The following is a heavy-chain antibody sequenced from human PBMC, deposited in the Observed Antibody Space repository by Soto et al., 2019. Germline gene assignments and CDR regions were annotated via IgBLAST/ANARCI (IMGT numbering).Heavy chain of an antibody. Sequence: SLRLSCAASGFTFSSYTMNWVRQAPGKGLEWVSSITRTSDYKFYADSVKGLFTISRDNAKNSLYLQMNSLRAEDTAVYFCARVTSTYWDSWGQGTLVTVSS. CDR1: GFTFSSYT. V-gene: IGHV3-21*06. J-gene: IGHJ4*02. D-gene: IGHD2-2*01. CDR3: ARVTSTYWDS. CDR2: ITRTSDYK.